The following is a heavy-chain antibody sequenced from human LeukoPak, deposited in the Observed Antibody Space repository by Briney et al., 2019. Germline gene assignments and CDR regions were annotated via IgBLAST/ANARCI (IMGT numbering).Heavy chain of an antibody. J-gene: IGHJ6*03. CDR2: IYTSGST. Sequence: SETLSLTCTVTGGSISSYYWSWIRQPAGKGLEWIGRIYTSGSTNYNPSLKSRVTMSVDTSKNQFSLKLSSVTAADTAVYYCASDPSNYYYMDVWGKGTTVTVSS. CDR1: GGSISSYY. V-gene: IGHV4-4*07. CDR3: ASDPSNYYYMDV.